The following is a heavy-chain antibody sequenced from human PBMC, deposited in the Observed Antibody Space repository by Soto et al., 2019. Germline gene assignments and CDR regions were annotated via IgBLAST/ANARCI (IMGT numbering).Heavy chain of an antibody. D-gene: IGHD5-18*01. CDR2: IYPGGDT. J-gene: IGHJ4*02. CDR1: GFTVSSNH. CDR3: ATGVHTAQVGY. Sequence: PGGSLRLSCAASGFTVSSNHMTWVRQAPGRGPEWVSTIYPGGDTFYADSVKGRFAISRDNSKNMLYLQMNSLRAEDTAVYYCATGVHTAQVGYWGRGTLVTVSS. V-gene: IGHV3-53*01.